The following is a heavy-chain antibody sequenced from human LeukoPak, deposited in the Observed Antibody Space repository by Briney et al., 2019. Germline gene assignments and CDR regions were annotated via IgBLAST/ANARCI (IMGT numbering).Heavy chain of an antibody. CDR1: GGSISSYY. CDR2: IYYSGST. J-gene: IGHJ4*02. Sequence: SETLSLTCAVAGGSISSYYWSWIRQPPGKGREWIGYIYYSGSTNYNPSLKSRVTISVDTSKNQFSLKLSSVTAADTAVYYCARWYYYDSSGYYRSGYFDYWGQGTLVTVSS. CDR3: ARWYYYDSSGYYRSGYFDY. D-gene: IGHD3-22*01. V-gene: IGHV4-59*08.